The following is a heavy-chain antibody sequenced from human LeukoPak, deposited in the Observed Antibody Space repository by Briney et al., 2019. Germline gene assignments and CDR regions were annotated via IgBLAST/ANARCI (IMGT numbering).Heavy chain of an antibody. V-gene: IGHV1-2*06. Sequence: GASVKVSCKASGYTLTGYYMHWVRQAPGQGLEWMGRINPNSGGTNYAQKFQGRVTMTRDTSISTAYVELSRLGSDDTAVYYCARDGASGYLADYWGQGTLVTVSS. CDR2: INPNSGGT. CDR1: GYTLTGYY. J-gene: IGHJ4*02. CDR3: ARDGASGYLADY. D-gene: IGHD3-3*01.